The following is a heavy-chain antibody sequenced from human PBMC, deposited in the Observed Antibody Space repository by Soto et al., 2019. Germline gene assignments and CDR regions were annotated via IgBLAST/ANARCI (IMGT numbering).Heavy chain of an antibody. V-gene: IGHV4-4*07. CDR2: IYTSGAT. D-gene: IGHD1-1*01. Sequence: QVQLQESGPRLVKPSETLSLTCSVSGSSFSNFYWSWIRQPAGKGLEWIGRIYTSGATSYNPSLKSRVTMSVDTSQTQMSLSVRSVTAADTAVYFCVRGGIQLSYAFDYWGPGILVTVSS. J-gene: IGHJ4*02. CDR3: VRGGIQLSYAFDY. CDR1: GSSFSNFY.